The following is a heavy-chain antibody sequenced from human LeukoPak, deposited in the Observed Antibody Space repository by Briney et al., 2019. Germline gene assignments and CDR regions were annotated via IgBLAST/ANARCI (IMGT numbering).Heavy chain of an antibody. D-gene: IGHD6-6*01. CDR2: IWYDGSNK. Sequence: AGGSLRLSYEASGFTFSNYGMHWVRQAPGKGLEWVAVIWYDGSNKYYADSVKGRFTISRDNSKNTLYLQMNSLRAEDTAVYYCAVMGGEHLVLDYWGQGTLVTVSS. V-gene: IGHV3-33*01. J-gene: IGHJ4*02. CDR1: GFTFSNYG. CDR3: AVMGGEHLVLDY.